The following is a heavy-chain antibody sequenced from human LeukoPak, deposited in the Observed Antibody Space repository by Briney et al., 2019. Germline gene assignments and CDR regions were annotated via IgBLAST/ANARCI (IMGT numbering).Heavy chain of an antibody. Sequence: SQTLSLTCTVSGGSLSSGGYYWSWIRQHPGKGLEWIGYIYYSGSTYYNPSLKSRVTISVDTSKNQFSLKLSSVTAADTAVYYCARAEVDIVATSGDAPYYYYGMDVWGQGTTVTVSS. CDR2: IYYSGST. CDR3: ARAEVDIVATSGDAPYYYYGMDV. D-gene: IGHD5-12*01. CDR1: GGSLSSGGYY. V-gene: IGHV4-31*03. J-gene: IGHJ6*02.